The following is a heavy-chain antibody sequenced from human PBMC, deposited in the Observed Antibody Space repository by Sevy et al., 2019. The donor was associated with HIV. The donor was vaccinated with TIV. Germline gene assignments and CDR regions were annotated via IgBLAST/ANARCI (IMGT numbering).Heavy chain of an antibody. Sequence: GGSLRLSCAASGFSFSSYGMYWVRQAPGKGLEWVSIIYSGVTTSYADSVKGRFTISRDNSKNTLYLQMNSLRAEDTAVYYCARVSVYYYDSSGYYTTGNAFDIWGQGTMVTVSS. D-gene: IGHD3-22*01. J-gene: IGHJ3*02. CDR3: ARVSVYYYDSSGYYTTGNAFDI. V-gene: IGHV3-NL1*01. CDR2: IYSGVTT. CDR1: GFSFSSYG.